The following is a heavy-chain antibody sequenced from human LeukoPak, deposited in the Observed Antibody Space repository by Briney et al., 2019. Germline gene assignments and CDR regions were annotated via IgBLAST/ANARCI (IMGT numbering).Heavy chain of an antibody. D-gene: IGHD6-13*01. V-gene: IGHV4-4*07. J-gene: IGHJ5*02. Sequence: SETLSLTCTVPGGSISSYYWSWIRQPAGKGLEWIGRIYTSGSTNYNPSLKSRVTMSVDTSKNQFSLKLSSVTAADTAVYYCARVVLSSSWYGWFDPWGQGTLVTVSS. CDR3: ARVVLSSSWYGWFDP. CDR1: GGSISSYY. CDR2: IYTSGST.